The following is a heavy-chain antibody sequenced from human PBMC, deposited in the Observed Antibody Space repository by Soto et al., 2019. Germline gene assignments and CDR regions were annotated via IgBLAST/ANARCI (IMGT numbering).Heavy chain of an antibody. CDR3: ARVQERDFWSGYYTFFDY. Sequence: ASVKVSCKASGGTFSSYAISWVRQAPGQGLEWMGGIIPIFGTANYAQKFQGRVTITADESTSTAYMELSSLRSEDTAVYYCARVQERDFWSGYYTFFDYWGQGTLVTVSS. J-gene: IGHJ4*02. V-gene: IGHV1-69*13. D-gene: IGHD3-3*01. CDR1: GGTFSSYA. CDR2: IIPIFGTA.